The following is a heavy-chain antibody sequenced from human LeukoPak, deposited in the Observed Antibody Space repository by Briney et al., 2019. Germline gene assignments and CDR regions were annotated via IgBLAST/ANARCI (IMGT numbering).Heavy chain of an antibody. Sequence: GRSLRLSCAASGFTFDNYAMHWVRKVPGKGLEWVSGISWNGGIIGYADSVKGRFTISRDSAKNSLYLQMNSLRAEDTAVYYCARDIVVVVAATTLLNWFDPWGQGTLVTVSS. V-gene: IGHV3-9*01. D-gene: IGHD2-15*01. CDR2: ISWNGGII. CDR1: GFTFDNYA. CDR3: ARDIVVVVAATTLLNWFDP. J-gene: IGHJ5*02.